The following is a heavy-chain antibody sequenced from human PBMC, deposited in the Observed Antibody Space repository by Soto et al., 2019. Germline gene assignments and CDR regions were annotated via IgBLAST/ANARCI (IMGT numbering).Heavy chain of an antibody. V-gene: IGHV4-34*01. CDR3: ARGISRESKTGTSPDAFDI. D-gene: IGHD1-7*01. CDR1: GGSFSGYY. Sequence: SETLSLTCAVYGGSFSGYYWSWIRQPPGKGLEWIGEINHSGSTNYNPSLKSRVTISVDTSKNQFSLKLSSVTAADTAVYYCARGISRESKTGTSPDAFDIWGQGTMVTVSS. J-gene: IGHJ3*02. CDR2: INHSGST.